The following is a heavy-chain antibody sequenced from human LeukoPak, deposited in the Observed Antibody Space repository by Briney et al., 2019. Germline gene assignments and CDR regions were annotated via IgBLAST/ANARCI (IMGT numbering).Heavy chain of an antibody. Sequence: GGSLRLSCAASGFTFSGSAMHWVRQASGKGLEWVGRIRSKTNNYATAYATSVKGRFTISRDDSKNTAYLQMNSLKTEDTAVYYCTSPTTVTHDWGQGTLVTVSS. J-gene: IGHJ4*02. V-gene: IGHV3-73*01. CDR2: IRSKTNNYAT. CDR3: TSPTTVTHD. CDR1: GFTFSGSA. D-gene: IGHD4-11*01.